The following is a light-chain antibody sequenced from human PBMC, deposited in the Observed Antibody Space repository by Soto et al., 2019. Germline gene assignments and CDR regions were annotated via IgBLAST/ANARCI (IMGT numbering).Light chain of an antibody. V-gene: IGLV2-23*01. J-gene: IGLJ2*01. CDR3: CSYAGSRTLV. Sequence: QSALTQPASVSGSPGQSITISCTGTSSDVGSYGLFSWYQPHPGKAPKLMIYEGSKLPSGVSNRFSGSKSGNTDSLTISGLQAEDEAEYYCCSYAGSRTLVFGGGTNLTVL. CDR2: EGS. CDR1: SSDVGSYGL.